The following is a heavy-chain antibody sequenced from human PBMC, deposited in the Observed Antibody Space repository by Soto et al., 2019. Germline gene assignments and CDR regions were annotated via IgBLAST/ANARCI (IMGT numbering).Heavy chain of an antibody. D-gene: IGHD3-22*01. Sequence: QVQLQESGPGLVKPSETLSLTCTVSGGSISSYYWSWIRQPPGKGLEWIGYIYYSGSTNYNPSLKSRVTISVDTSKNQFSLKLSSVTAADTAVYYCARHSGSSGSPFDYWGQGTLVTVSS. J-gene: IGHJ4*02. CDR3: ARHSGSSGSPFDY. CDR2: IYYSGST. V-gene: IGHV4-59*01. CDR1: GGSISSYY.